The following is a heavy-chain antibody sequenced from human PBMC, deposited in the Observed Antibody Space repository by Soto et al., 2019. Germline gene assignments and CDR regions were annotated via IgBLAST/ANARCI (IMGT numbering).Heavy chain of an antibody. D-gene: IGHD6-13*01. V-gene: IGHV3-21*01. CDR3: ARDGLRRYSSRWYPRAYYYGMDV. J-gene: IGHJ6*02. CDR1: GFTFSSYS. CDR2: ISSSSSYI. Sequence: SGGSLRLSCAASGFTFSSYSMNWVRQAPGKGLEWVSSISSSSSYIYYADSVKGRFTISRDNAKNSLYLQMNSLRAEDTAVYYCARDGLRRYSSRWYPRAYYYGMDVWGQGTTVTVSS.